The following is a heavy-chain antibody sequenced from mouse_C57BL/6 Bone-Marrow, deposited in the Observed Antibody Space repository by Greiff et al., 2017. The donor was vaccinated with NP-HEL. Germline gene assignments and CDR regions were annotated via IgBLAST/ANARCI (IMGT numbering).Heavy chain of an antibody. CDR2: INPNSGGT. J-gene: IGHJ1*03. D-gene: IGHD2-4*01. Sequence: VHVKQSGPELVKPGASVKISCKASGYTFTDYYMNWVKQSHGKSLEWIGDINPNSGGTSYNQKFKGKATLTVDKSSSTAYMELRSLTSEDSAVYYCARWGDYDVAYWYFDVWGTGTTVTVSS. V-gene: IGHV1-26*01. CDR3: ARWGDYDVAYWYFDV. CDR1: GYTFTDYY.